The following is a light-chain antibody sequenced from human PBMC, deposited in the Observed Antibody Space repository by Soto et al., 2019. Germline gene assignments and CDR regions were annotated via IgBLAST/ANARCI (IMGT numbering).Light chain of an antibody. CDR2: EVS. CDR3: SSDTSSSTFYG. J-gene: IGLJ1*01. Sequence: QSALTQPASVSGSPGQSITISCTGTSSDVGGYNYVSWYQQHQGKAPKLMIYEVSNRPSGVSNRFSGSKSGNTASLTISGLQAEDEADYYCSSDTSSSTFYGFGTGTKVTVL. CDR1: SSDVGGYNY. V-gene: IGLV2-14*01.